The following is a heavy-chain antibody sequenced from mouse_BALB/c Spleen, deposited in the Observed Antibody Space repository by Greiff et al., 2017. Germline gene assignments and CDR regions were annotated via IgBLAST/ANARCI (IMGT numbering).Heavy chain of an antibody. Sequence: VQLKESGPELVKPGASVKISCKASGYTFTDYNMHWVKQSHGKSLEWIGYIYPYNGGTGYNQKFKSKATLTVDNSSSTAYMELRSLTSEDSAVYYCAREGPYYGNYGAMDYWGQGTSVTVSS. V-gene: IGHV1S29*02. CDR1: GYTFTDYN. J-gene: IGHJ4*01. CDR2: IYPYNGGT. D-gene: IGHD2-10*01. CDR3: AREGPYYGNYGAMDY.